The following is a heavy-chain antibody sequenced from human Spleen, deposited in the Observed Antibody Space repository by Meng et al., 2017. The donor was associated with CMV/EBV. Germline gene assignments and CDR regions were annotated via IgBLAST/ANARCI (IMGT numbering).Heavy chain of an antibody. CDR2: IYWNDDK. D-gene: IGHD3-3*01. CDR1: LSTSGGG. Sequence: LSTSGGGVGWIRQPPGKALEWLALIYWNDDKRISQSLKNRLTVTKDTSRNQVVLTVTNMDPVDTGTFYCVHRSAGFWRGYFSFYFDYWGQGTLVTVSS. CDR3: VHRSAGFWRGYFSFYFDY. V-gene: IGHV2-5*04. J-gene: IGHJ4*02.